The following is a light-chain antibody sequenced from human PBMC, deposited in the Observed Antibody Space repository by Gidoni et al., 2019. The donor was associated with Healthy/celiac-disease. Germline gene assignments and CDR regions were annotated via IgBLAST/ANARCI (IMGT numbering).Light chain of an antibody. V-gene: IGKV1-39*01. Sequence: DIQMTQSPSSLSASVGDRVTITCRASQSISSYLNWYQQKPGTAPKLLIYAASRLQSGVPSRFSGSGSGTDFTLTISSLQPEDFATYYCQQSYSTPQTFGQXTKLEIK. CDR3: QQSYSTPQT. J-gene: IGKJ2*01. CDR1: QSISSY. CDR2: AAS.